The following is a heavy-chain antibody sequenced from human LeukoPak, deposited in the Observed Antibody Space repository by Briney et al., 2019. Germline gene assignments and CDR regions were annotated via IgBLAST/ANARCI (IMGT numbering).Heavy chain of an antibody. CDR1: GFTFSSYS. Sequence: GGSLRLSCAASGFTFSSYSMNWVRQAPGKGLEWVSSISSSSSYIYYADSVKGRFTTSRDNAKNSLYLQMNSLRAEDTAVYYCARDGIAAAFPNYFDYWGQGTLVTVSS. V-gene: IGHV3-21*01. CDR3: ARDGIAAAFPNYFDY. J-gene: IGHJ4*02. D-gene: IGHD6-13*01. CDR2: ISSSSSYI.